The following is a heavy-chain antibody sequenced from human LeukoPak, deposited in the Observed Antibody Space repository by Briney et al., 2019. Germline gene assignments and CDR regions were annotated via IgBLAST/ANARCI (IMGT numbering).Heavy chain of an antibody. CDR3: ARDSWVIGSDFDI. CDR1: GFTVSRYY. V-gene: IGHV3-66*01. D-gene: IGHD3-16*02. J-gene: IGHJ3*02. CDR2: IYSDGST. Sequence: GGSLRLSCAASGFTVSRYYMSWVRQAPGKGLEWISVIYSDGSTYCADSVKGRFTISRDNSKNTLYLQMNSLRAEDTAVYYCARDSWVIGSDFDIWGQGTMVTVSS.